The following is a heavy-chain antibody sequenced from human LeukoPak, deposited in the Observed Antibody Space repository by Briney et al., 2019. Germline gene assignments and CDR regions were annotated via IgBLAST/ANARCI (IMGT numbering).Heavy chain of an antibody. J-gene: IGHJ4*02. V-gene: IGHV3-30*02. D-gene: IGHD3-10*01. Sequence: GGSLRLSCAASGFTFSTYGMHWVRQAPGKGLEWVAFIRSDGGDKYHADSVEGRFTISRDNSKNTLYLQMNSLRTEDTAVYYCANEWLHVSGSYKANNWGQGTLVTVSS. CDR1: GFTFSTYG. CDR3: ANEWLHVSGSYKANN. CDR2: IRSDGGDK.